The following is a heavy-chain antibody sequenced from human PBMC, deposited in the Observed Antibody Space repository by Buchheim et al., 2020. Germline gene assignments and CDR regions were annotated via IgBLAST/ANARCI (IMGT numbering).Heavy chain of an antibody. V-gene: IGHV4-39*01. CDR1: GDSTSSSPYY. CDR2: IFNSGGT. J-gene: IGHJ1*01. CDR3: VRRQGGTMLDF. D-gene: IGHD2-8*01. Sequence: QLQLQESGPGLVQPSETLSLTCTVSGDSTSSSPYYWNWIRQPPGKGLEWIGTIFNSGGTSYSPSLRSRVAMSIDTSKNQFTLRVSSLTAADTAVYFCVRRQGGTMLDFWGQGIL.